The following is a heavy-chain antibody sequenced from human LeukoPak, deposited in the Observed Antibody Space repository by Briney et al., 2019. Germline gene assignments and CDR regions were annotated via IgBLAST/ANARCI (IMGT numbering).Heavy chain of an antibody. Sequence: PGGSLRLSCAASGFTFDDYSMHWVRQAPGKGLEWVSGISWNSGSIGYADSVKGRFTITRDNAKNSLYLQMNSLRAEDTALYYCAKGLVEMAKILEYWGQGTLVTVSS. J-gene: IGHJ4*02. CDR3: AKGLVEMAKILEY. V-gene: IGHV3-9*01. D-gene: IGHD5-24*01. CDR1: GFTFDDYS. CDR2: ISWNSGSI.